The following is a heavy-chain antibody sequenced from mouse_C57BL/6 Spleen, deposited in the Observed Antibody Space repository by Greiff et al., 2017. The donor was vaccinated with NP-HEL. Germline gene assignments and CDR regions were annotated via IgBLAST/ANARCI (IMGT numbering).Heavy chain of an antibody. CDR1: GYSITSGYY. Sequence: VQLKESGPGLVKPSQSLSLTCSVTGYSITSGYYWNWIRQFPGNKLEWMGYISYDGSNNYNPSLKNRISITRDTSKNQFFLKLNSVTTEDTATYYCARDYHGAMDYWGQGTSVTVSS. CDR3: ARDYHGAMDY. V-gene: IGHV3-6*01. J-gene: IGHJ4*01. CDR2: ISYDGSN.